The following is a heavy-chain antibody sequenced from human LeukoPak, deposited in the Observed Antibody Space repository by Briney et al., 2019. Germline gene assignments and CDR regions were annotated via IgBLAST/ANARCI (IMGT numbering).Heavy chain of an antibody. CDR1: GFTVSSNY. Sequence: PGGSLRLSCAASGFTVSSNYMSWVRQAPGKGLEWVSVIYSGGSTYYTDSVKGRFTISRDNSKNTLYLQMNSLRAEDTAVYYCVRVDNWSDGKDYWGQGTLVTVSS. V-gene: IGHV3-66*01. D-gene: IGHD1-20*01. J-gene: IGHJ4*02. CDR3: VRVDNWSDGKDY. CDR2: IYSGGST.